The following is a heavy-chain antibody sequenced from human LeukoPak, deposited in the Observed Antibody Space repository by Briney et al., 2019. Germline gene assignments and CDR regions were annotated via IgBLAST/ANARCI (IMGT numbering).Heavy chain of an antibody. J-gene: IGHJ4*02. CDR1: GYSFTSYW. V-gene: IGHV5-51*01. CDR3: ATPYPREYCSSTTCYFNY. CDR2: IYPGDSDT. Sequence: GESLKISCQCSGYSFTSYWIGWVRQMPGKGLEWMGIIYPGDSDTRYSPSFQGQVTISADKSISTAYLQWSSLKASDTAMYYCATPYPREYCSSTTCYFNYWGQGTLVTVSS. D-gene: IGHD2-2*01.